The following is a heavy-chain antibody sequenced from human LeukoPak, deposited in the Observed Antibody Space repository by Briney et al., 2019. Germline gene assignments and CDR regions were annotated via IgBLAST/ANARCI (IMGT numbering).Heavy chain of an antibody. D-gene: IGHD1-26*01. Sequence: GGSLRLSCAASGFTFSNYWMSWVRQAPGKGLEWVANIKQDRSEKYYVDSVKGRFTISRDNAKNSLYLQMNSLRAEDTAVYYCARDVIVGAPSYYYYMDVWGKGTTVTVSS. CDR2: IKQDRSEK. V-gene: IGHV3-7*01. CDR1: GFTFSNYW. CDR3: ARDVIVGAPSYYYYMDV. J-gene: IGHJ6*03.